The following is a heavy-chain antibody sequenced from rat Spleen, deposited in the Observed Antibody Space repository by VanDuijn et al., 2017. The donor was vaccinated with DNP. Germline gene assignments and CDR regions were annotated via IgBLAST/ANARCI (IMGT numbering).Heavy chain of an antibody. Sequence: EVQLVESGGGPVQPGRSLKLSCAVSGITFSDHNMAWVRQAPAKGLEWVATISDNGGSPYYRDSVKGRFTISRDNAQNTLYLQMSKLGSEDTAIYYCAKGPNYGGWSDYFDYWGQGVMVTVSS. J-gene: IGHJ2*01. CDR1: GITFSDHN. CDR3: AKGPNYGGWSDYFDY. V-gene: IGHV5-29*01. D-gene: IGHD1-11*01. CDR2: ISDNGGSP.